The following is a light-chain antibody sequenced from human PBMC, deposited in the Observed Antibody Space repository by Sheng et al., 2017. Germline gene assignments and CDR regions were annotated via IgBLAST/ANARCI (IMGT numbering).Light chain of an antibody. CDR2: NSN. CDR3: AVWDDSLSGLYV. CDR1: APTSKLV. Sequence: QSVLTQPPSASRGPPGRRSPSLVPGAAPTSKLVMYTGTSNSQEPAPKLLIYNSNRRPSGVPDRFSASKSGTSASLAISGLRSEDEANYYCAVWDDSLSGLYVFGSGTKVTVL. J-gene: IGLJ1*01. V-gene: IGLV1-47*02.